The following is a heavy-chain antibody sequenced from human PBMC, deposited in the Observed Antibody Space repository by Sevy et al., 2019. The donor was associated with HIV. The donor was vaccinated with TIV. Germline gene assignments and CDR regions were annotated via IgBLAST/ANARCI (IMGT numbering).Heavy chain of an antibody. CDR1: GYSFTSYW. CDR3: ASRTPYYDSSGYSMRGAFDI. Sequence: GESLKISCKGSGYSFTSYWIGWVRQMPGKGLEWMGIIYPGDSDTRYSPSFQGQVTISADKPISTAYLQWSSLKASDTAMYYCASRTPYYDSSGYSMRGAFDIWGQGTMVTVSS. V-gene: IGHV5-51*04. D-gene: IGHD3-22*01. CDR2: IYPGDSDT. J-gene: IGHJ3*02.